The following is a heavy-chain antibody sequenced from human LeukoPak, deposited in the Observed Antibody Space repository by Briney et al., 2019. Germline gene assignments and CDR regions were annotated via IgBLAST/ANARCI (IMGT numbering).Heavy chain of an antibody. J-gene: IGHJ5*02. CDR2: VNSNTGAT. V-gene: IGHV1-2*02. CDR1: GHTFTDHF. CDR3: VRENIVATRWFDP. D-gene: IGHD5-12*01. Sequence: APVKLSCKASGHTFTDHFLHWVRQAPGQGLEWMGWVNSNTGATQYAQKFQGRVTMTRDTSITTSYMDLSRLTSDDTAVYFCVRENIVATRWFDPWGQGTLVTVSS.